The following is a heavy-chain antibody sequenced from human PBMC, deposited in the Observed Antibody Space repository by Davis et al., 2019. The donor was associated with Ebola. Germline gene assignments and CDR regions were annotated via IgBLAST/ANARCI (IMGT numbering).Heavy chain of an antibody. CDR3: ARLVAEGYRYGFLFDY. Sequence: ASVKVSCKASGGTFTSYGISWVRQAPGQGLEWMGWISAYNGNTNYAQKLQGRVTMTTDTSTSTAYMELRSLRSDDTAVYYCARLVAEGYRYGFLFDYWGQGTLVTVSS. V-gene: IGHV1-18*04. J-gene: IGHJ4*02. CDR2: ISAYNGNT. D-gene: IGHD5-18*01. CDR1: GGTFTSYG.